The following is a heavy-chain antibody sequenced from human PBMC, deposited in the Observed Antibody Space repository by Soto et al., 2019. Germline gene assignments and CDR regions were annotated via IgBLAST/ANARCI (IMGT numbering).Heavy chain of an antibody. CDR1: GYTFTGYY. V-gene: IGHV1-2*02. Sequence: KVSCKASGYTFTGYYMHWVRQAPGQGLEWMGWINPNSGGTNYAQKFQGRVTMTRDTSISTAYMELSRLRSDDTAVYYCASSFSGSGWYGYFQHWGQGTLVTVSS. D-gene: IGHD6-19*01. J-gene: IGHJ1*01. CDR3: ASSFSGSGWYGYFQH. CDR2: INPNSGGT.